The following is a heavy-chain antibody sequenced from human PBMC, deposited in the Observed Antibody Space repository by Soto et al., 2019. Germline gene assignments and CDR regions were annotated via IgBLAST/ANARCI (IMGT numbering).Heavy chain of an antibody. CDR2: TRNKASSYTT. J-gene: IGHJ4*02. D-gene: IGHD3-22*01. CDR3: AREGSSSGPDYEY. V-gene: IGHV3-72*01. CDR1: GFSFSDYY. Sequence: EVQLVESGGGLVQPGGSLRLSCAASGFSFSDYYINWVRQAPGKGLEWVGRTRNKASSYTTDYAAFVKGRVTISRDDSKNLIYLQINSLKTEDTAVYYCAREGSSSGPDYEYWGQGTLVTVSS.